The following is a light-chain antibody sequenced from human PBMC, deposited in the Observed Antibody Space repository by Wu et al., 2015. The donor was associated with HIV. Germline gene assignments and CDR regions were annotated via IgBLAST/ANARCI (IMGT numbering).Light chain of an antibody. V-gene: IGKV3-20*01. Sequence: IVLTQSPGTLSVSPGERATLSCRASESVGSSSIAWYKQKLGQPPRLLIYGASTRATGIPDRFSGSESGTNFTLTISRLEPEDFALYYCQQYVASPPTFGQGPKWKSN. J-gene: IGKJ1*01. CDR1: ESVGSSS. CDR2: GAS. CDR3: QQYVASPPT.